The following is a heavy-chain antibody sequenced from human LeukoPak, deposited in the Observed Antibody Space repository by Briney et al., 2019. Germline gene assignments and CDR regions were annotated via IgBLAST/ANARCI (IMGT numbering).Heavy chain of an antibody. D-gene: IGHD3-22*01. CDR2: INTLGGST. Sequence: PGGSLRLSCAASGFTFSSYAMSWVRQAPGKGLEWVSAINTLGGSTYYADSVKGRFTISRDNSKNTLYLQMNSLRAEDTALYYCARDKSSGYYYFDYWGQGTLVTVSS. CDR3: ARDKSSGYYYFDY. CDR1: GFTFSSYA. J-gene: IGHJ4*02. V-gene: IGHV3-23*01.